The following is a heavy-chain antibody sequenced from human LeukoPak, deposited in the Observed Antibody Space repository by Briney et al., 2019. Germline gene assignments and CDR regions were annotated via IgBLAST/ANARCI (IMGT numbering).Heavy chain of an antibody. Sequence: ASVKVSCKAAGYTFTSYGISWVRQAPGQGLEWMGWISAYNGNTNYAQKLQGRVTMTTDTSTSTAYMELRSLRSDDTAVYYCARDLVPPNYYDSSGYYPNFDYWGQGTLVTVSS. J-gene: IGHJ4*02. V-gene: IGHV1-18*01. D-gene: IGHD3-22*01. CDR1: GYTFTSYG. CDR3: ARDLVPPNYYDSSGYYPNFDY. CDR2: ISAYNGNT.